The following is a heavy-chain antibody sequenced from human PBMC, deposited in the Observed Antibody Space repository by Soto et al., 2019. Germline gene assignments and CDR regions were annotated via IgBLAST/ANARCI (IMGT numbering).Heavy chain of an antibody. CDR1: GGSISSYY. J-gene: IGHJ6*02. Sequence: PSETLSLTCTVSGGSISSYYWSWIRQPPGKGLEWIGYIYYSGSTNYNPSLKSRVTISVDTSKNQFSLKLSSVTAADTAVYYCARDMSTWGDFSTGYFGGLDVWGQGPTVT. CDR3: ARDMSTWGDFSTGYFGGLDV. D-gene: IGHD3-3*01. V-gene: IGHV4-59*01. CDR2: IYYSGST.